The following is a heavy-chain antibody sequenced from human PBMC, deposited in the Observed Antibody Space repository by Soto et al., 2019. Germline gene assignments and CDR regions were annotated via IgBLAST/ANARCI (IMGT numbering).Heavy chain of an antibody. CDR1: GGSFSGYY. V-gene: IGHV4-34*01. Sequence: QVQLQQWGAGLLKPSETLSLTCAVYGGSFSGYYWSWIRQPPGKGLGWIGEINHSGSTNYNPSLKSRVTISVDTSKNQFSLKLSSVTAADTAVYYCARGREYNDFWSGYYSWTIPFDYWGQGTLVTVSS. CDR3: ARGREYNDFWSGYYSWTIPFDY. D-gene: IGHD3-3*01. CDR2: INHSGST. J-gene: IGHJ4*02.